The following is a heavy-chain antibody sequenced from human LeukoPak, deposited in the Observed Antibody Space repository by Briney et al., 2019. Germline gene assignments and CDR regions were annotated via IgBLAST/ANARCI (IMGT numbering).Heavy chain of an antibody. V-gene: IGHV1-3*01. J-gene: IGHJ4*02. CDR1: GYSFSRYT. D-gene: IGHD6-13*01. CDR3: AREGPSGGHVAAAINY. CDR2: INVANGNT. Sequence: GASVKVSCKTSGYSFSRYTIHWMRQAPGQGLDWMGWINVANGNTKYPQKFQGRVTMTRDTSTSTVYMELSSLRSEDTAVYYCAREGPSGGHVAAAINYWGQETLVTVSS.